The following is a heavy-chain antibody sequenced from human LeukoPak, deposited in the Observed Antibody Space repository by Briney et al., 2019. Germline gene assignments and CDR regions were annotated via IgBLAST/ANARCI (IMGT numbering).Heavy chain of an antibody. CDR2: VRYDGSDK. Sequence: GGPLRLSCAAFGFAFRTYDTHWVRQAPGKGLEWVAFVRYDGSDKFYADSVNGRFTISRDDSKSTIYLQMNSQRAEDTAVYYCAKLIDSGSYFHPFDYWGQGTLVTVSS. V-gene: IGHV3-30*02. CDR3: AKLIDSGSYFHPFDY. CDR1: GFAFRTYD. J-gene: IGHJ4*02. D-gene: IGHD1-26*01.